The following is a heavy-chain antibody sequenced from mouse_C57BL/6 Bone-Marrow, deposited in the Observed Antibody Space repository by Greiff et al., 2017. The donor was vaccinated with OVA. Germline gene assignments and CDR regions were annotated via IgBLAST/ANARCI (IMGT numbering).Heavy chain of an antibody. V-gene: IGHV5-4*01. Sequence: EVQLQESGGGLVKPGGSLKLSCAASGFTFSSYAMSWVRQTPEKRLEWVATISDGGSYTYYPDNVKGRFTISRDNAKNNLYLQMSHLKSEDTAMYYCARDQNLLWYPYWYFDVWGTGTTVTVSS. CDR3: ARDQNLLWYPYWYFDV. J-gene: IGHJ1*03. CDR2: ISDGGSYT. D-gene: IGHD2-1*01. CDR1: GFTFSSYA.